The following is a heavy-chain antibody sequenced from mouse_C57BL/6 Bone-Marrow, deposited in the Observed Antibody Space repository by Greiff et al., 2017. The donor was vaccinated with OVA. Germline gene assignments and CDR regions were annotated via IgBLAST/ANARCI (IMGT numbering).Heavy chain of an antibody. Sequence: EVQLVESEGGLVQPGSSMKLSCTASGFTFSDYYMAWVRQVPEKGLEWVANINYDGSSTYYLDSLKSRFIISRDNAKNILYLQMSSLKSEDTATYYCARDLYYGSVLFDYWGQGTTLTVSS. J-gene: IGHJ2*01. CDR3: ARDLYYGSVLFDY. CDR1: GFTFSDYY. D-gene: IGHD1-1*01. V-gene: IGHV5-16*01. CDR2: INYDGSST.